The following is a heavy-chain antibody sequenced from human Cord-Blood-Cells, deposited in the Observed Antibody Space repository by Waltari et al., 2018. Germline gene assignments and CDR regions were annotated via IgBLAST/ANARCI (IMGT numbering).Heavy chain of an antibody. V-gene: IGHV4-34*01. CDR3: ARERLGTNYAFDI. Sequence: QVQLQQWGAGLLKPSETLSLTCAVYGGSFSGYYWSWIRQPPGKGLEWIGEINHSRSTNYNPSLKRRVTISVDTAKNQFSLKLSSVTAADTAVYYCARERLGTNYAFDIWGQGTMVTVSS. J-gene: IGHJ3*02. CDR1: GGSFSGYY. D-gene: IGHD7-27*01. CDR2: INHSRST.